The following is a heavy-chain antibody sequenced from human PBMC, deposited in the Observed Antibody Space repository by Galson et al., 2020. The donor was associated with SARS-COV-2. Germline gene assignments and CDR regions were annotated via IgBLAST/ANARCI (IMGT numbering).Heavy chain of an antibody. CDR2: IFFDGSDK. CDR1: GFTFSSHA. D-gene: IGHD6-19*01. CDR3: ARDGQTSSGWAFDY. V-gene: IGHV3-33*01. J-gene: IGHJ4*02. Sequence: GESLKISCAASGFTFSSHAMHWVRQAPGKGLEWVAQIFFDGSDKYYGDSVKGRSTISRDSSKNTVYLQMNNLRADDTAVYYCARDGQTSSGWAFDYWGQGTLVTVSS.